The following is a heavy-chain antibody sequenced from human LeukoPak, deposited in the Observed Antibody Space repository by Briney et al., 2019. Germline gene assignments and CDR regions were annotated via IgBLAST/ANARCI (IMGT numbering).Heavy chain of an antibody. CDR1: GGSISSYY. D-gene: IGHD3-3*01. CDR2: IYYSGST. CDR3: ARVGGTVIMYYDFWSGYYNGPYNWFHP. V-gene: IGHV4-59*01. Sequence: PSETLSLTCTVSGGSISSYYWSWIRQPPGKGLEWIGYIYYSGSTNYNPSLKSRVTISVDTSKNQFSLKLSSVTAADTAVYYCARVGGTVIMYYDFWSGYYNGPYNWFHPWGQGTLVTVSS. J-gene: IGHJ5*02.